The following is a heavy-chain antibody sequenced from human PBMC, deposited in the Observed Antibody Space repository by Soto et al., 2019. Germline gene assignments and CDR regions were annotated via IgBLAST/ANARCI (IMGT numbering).Heavy chain of an antibody. CDR3: ARDWTHYDSSGPGDY. Sequence: ASVKVSCKASGYTFTSYPMHWVRQAPGQGLEWMGWINAGNGDTKYSQKFQGRVTITRDTSAITAYMEPSSLRSEDTAVHYCARDWTHYDSSGPGDYWGQGTLVTV. CDR2: INAGNGDT. V-gene: IGHV1-3*01. CDR1: GYTFTSYP. J-gene: IGHJ4*02. D-gene: IGHD3-22*01.